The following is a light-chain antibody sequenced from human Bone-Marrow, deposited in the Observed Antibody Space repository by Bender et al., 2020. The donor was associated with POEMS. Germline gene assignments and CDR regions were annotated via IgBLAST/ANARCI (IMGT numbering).Light chain of an antibody. V-gene: IGLV2-14*03. CDR3: TSYTTSSSLV. CDR2: VFS. J-gene: IGLJ1*01. CDR1: NNDIGAYYY. Sequence: QSALTQPASVSGSPGQSITISCTGTNNDIGAYYYVSWYQQHPDNAPKLMVYVFSNRPSGVASRFSGSKSGNTASLTISGLQAEDEADYYCTSYTTSSSLVFGTGTKVTVL.